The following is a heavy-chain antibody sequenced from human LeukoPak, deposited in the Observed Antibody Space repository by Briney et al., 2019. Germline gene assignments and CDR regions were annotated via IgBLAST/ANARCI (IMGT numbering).Heavy chain of an antibody. V-gene: IGHV3-48*03. CDR2: ISSSGSTI. D-gene: IGHD3-16*02. J-gene: IGHJ3*02. Sequence: GGSLRLSCAAPGFTFSSYEMNWVRQAPGKGLEWVSYISSSGSTIYYADSVKGRLTISRDNAKNSLYLQMNSLRAEDTAVYYCARESSRAFDIWGQGTMVTVSS. CDR3: ARESSRAFDI. CDR1: GFTFSSYE.